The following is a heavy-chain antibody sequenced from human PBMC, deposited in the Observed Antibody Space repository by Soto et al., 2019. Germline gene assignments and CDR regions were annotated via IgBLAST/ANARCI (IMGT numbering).Heavy chain of an antibody. D-gene: IGHD1-7*01. J-gene: IGHJ6*02. Sequence: GGSLRLSCAASGFTFSSYAMHWVRQAPGKGLEWVAVISYDGSNKYYADSVKGRFTISRDNSKNTLYLQMNSLRAEDTAVYYCARDLGITGTYYSGMDVWGQGTTVTVSS. V-gene: IGHV3-30-3*01. CDR3: ARDLGITGTYYSGMDV. CDR1: GFTFSSYA. CDR2: ISYDGSNK.